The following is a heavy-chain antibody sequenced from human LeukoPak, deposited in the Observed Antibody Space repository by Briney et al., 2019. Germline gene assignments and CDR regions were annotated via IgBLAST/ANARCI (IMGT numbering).Heavy chain of an antibody. V-gene: IGHV3-7*01. J-gene: IGHJ1*01. CDR3: TGWGDTTAEYFQG. D-gene: IGHD2-21*02. Sequence: PGGSLRLSCVVSGFTFNRCWMNWVRQAPGKGLEWVAHINPDGRDTYYVDSVKGRFTISRDNAQNSMYLQMNSLRVEDTAVYYCTGWGDTTAEYFQGWGQGTLVTVSS. CDR1: GFTFNRCW. CDR2: INPDGRDT.